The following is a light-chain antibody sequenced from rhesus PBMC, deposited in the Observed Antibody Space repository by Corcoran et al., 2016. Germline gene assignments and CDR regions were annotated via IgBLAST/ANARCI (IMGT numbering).Light chain of an antibody. CDR3: QQYYTRPYS. J-gene: IGKJ2*01. CDR2: KAS. V-gene: IGKV1-22*01. CDR1: QGISTW. Sequence: DIQMTQSPPSLSASVGDTVTITCRASQGISTWLAWYQQKPGKAPKVLISKASSLQSGVPSRFSGSGTRTDFTLTISSLQSEDFATYHCQQYYTRPYSFGQGTKVEIK.